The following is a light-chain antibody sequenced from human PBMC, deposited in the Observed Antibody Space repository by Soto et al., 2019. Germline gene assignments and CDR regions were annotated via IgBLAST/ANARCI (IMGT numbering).Light chain of an antibody. Sequence: EIVLTQSPGTLSLSPGERATLSCRASQSLSSSYLAWYQQKPGQAPRLLIFGASYRATGIPDRFSGSGSGTDFTLTISRLEPEDFAVYYCQQYGSSPLCSFGPGTKVDIK. CDR3: QQYGSSPLCS. V-gene: IGKV3-20*01. CDR1: QSLSSSY. J-gene: IGKJ3*01. CDR2: GAS.